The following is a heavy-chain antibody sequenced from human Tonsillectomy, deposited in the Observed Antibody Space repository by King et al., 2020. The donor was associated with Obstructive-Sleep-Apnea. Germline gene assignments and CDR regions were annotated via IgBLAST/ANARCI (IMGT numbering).Heavy chain of an antibody. J-gene: IGHJ4*02. Sequence: VQLVESGAEVKKPGESLRISCKGSGYSFTTYWISWVRQMPGKGLEWMGKIDPSDSYTNYSPSFQGHVTISADKSISTAYLQWSSLKASDTAMYYCARHNLGYCSSASCYAVDFWGQGTLVTVSS. CDR2: IDPSDSYT. V-gene: IGHV5-10-1*03. CDR1: GYSFTTYW. CDR3: ARHNLGYCSSASCYAVDF. D-gene: IGHD2-2*01.